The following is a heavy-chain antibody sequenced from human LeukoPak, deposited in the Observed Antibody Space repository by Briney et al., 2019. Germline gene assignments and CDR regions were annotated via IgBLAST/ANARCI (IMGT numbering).Heavy chain of an antibody. D-gene: IGHD2-15*01. Sequence: GGSLRLSCAASGFTFSSYSMNWVRQAPGKGLEWVSSISSSSSYIYYADSVKGRFTISRDNAKNSLYLQMNSLRAEDTAVYCCARDKAVVVVAAPGAIDYWGQGTLVTVSS. V-gene: IGHV3-21*01. J-gene: IGHJ4*02. CDR3: ARDKAVVVVAAPGAIDY. CDR1: GFTFSSYS. CDR2: ISSSSSYI.